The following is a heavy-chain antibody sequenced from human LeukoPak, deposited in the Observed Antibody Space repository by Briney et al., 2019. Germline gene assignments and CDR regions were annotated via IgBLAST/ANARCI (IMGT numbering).Heavy chain of an antibody. J-gene: IGHJ4*02. V-gene: IGHV4-31*03. CDR2: IHYSGDT. Sequence: PSQTLSLTCTVAGGSISSGGYYWSWIRQHPGKGLEWIGYIHYSGDTYYGPSLKSRLTISVDTSKNQFSLRLRSVTAADTAVYYCARVVAYDSTGYYLYYFDYWGQGTLVTVAA. CDR3: ARVVAYDSTGYYLYYFDY. D-gene: IGHD3-22*01. CDR1: GGSISSGGYY.